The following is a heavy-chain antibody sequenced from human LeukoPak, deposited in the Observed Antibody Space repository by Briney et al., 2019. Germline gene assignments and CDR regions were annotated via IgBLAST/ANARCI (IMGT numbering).Heavy chain of an antibody. D-gene: IGHD2-2*01. CDR3: ASICSSTSCYWGG. V-gene: IGHV4-39*01. CDR2: IYYSGST. J-gene: IGHJ4*02. CDR1: GGSISSSSYY. Sequence: PSETLSLTCTVSGGSISSSSYYWGWIRQPPGKGLEWIGSIYYSGSTYYNLSLKSRVTISVDTSKNQFSLKLSSVTAADTAVYYCASICSSTSCYWGGWGQGTLVTVSS.